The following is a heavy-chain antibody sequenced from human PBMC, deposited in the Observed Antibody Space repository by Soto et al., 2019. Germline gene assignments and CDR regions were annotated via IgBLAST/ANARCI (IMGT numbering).Heavy chain of an antibody. CDR2: IYYSGST. CDR1: GGSISSGDYY. CDR3: AIEGSRGNWFDP. D-gene: IGHD6-13*01. V-gene: IGHV4-30-4*01. J-gene: IGHJ5*02. Sequence: PSETLSLTCTVSGGSISSGDYYWSWIRQPPGKGLEWIGYIYYSGSTYYNPSLKSRVTISVDTSKNQFSLKLSSVTAADTAVYYCAIEGSRGNWFDPWGQGTLVTVS.